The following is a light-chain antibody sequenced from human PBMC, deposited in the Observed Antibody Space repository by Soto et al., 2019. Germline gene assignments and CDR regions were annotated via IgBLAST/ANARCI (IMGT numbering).Light chain of an antibody. Sequence: QSVLTQPPSVSAASGQKVTISCSGSNSNIGNNYVSWYQQFPGTAPKLLIYDNYKRPSGIPDRFSGSNSGSSATLGITGLQTGDEADYYCETWDSSLSAVVFGGGTKLTVL. CDR1: NSNIGNNY. J-gene: IGLJ2*01. CDR3: ETWDSSLSAVV. CDR2: DNY. V-gene: IGLV1-51*01.